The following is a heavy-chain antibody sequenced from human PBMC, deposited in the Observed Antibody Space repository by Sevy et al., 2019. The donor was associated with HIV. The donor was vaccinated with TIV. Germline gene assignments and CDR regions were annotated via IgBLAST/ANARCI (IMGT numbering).Heavy chain of an antibody. V-gene: IGHV3-74*01. J-gene: IGHJ3*02. D-gene: IGHD3-16*01. Sequence: GGSLDLSCEASGFPFSSPWIKWARQPQGRGRVWGSRLIYDGSYTNYADSVKGRFTISRDNAKSTLYLQMNSLRAEDTALYYCARSKVGVGDAFDIWGQGTMVTVSS. CDR3: ARSKVGVGDAFDI. CDR2: LIYDGSYT. CDR1: GFPFSSPW.